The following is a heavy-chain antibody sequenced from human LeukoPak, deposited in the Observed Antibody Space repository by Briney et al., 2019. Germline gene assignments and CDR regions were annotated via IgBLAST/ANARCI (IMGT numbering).Heavy chain of an antibody. D-gene: IGHD2-15*01. V-gene: IGHV1-2*04. CDR1: GYTFTGYY. J-gene: IGHJ4*02. CDR2: INPNSGGT. Sequence: ASVKVSCKASGYTFTGYYMHWARQAPGQGLEWMGWINPNSGGTNYAQKFQGWVTMTRDTSISTAYMELSRLRSDDTAVYYCARVKGGGSSSLNYWGQGTLVTVSS. CDR3: ARVKGGGSSSLNY.